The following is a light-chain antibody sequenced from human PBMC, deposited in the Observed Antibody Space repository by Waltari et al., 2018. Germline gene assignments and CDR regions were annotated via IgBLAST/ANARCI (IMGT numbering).Light chain of an antibody. V-gene: IGLV3-21*03. CDR3: HVWDSSSDHWV. CDR1: NIGGKT. CDR2: DDT. Sequence: SYVMTQPPSVSVAPGKTARITCGGNNIGGKTVHWYQQKPGQAPVLVIFDDTDRPSGIPERFSGSNAGNTDTLTINRVTAGDEADYYCHVWDSSSDHWVFGGGTKLTVL. J-gene: IGLJ3*02.